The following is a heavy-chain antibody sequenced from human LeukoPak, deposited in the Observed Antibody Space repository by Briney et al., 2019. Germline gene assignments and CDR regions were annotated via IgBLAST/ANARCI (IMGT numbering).Heavy chain of an antibody. CDR2: IYYSGST. J-gene: IGHJ3*02. V-gene: IGHV4-39*07. CDR1: GGSISSSSYY. D-gene: IGHD3-9*01. Sequence: SETLSLTCTISGGSISSSSYYWGWIRQPPGKGLEWIGSIYYSGSTYYNPSLKSRVTISVDTSKNQFSLKLSSVTAADTAVYYCARVAPQLRYFDWVGPAFDIWGQGTMVTVSS. CDR3: ARVAPQLRYFDWVGPAFDI.